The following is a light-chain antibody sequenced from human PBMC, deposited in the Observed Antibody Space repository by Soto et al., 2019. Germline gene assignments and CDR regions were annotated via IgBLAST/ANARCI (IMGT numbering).Light chain of an antibody. CDR1: QSVSSSY. Sequence: EIVLTQSPGTLSLSPGERATLSCRASQSVSSSYLACYQKKPGPAPRLLIYGASSSATGIPDRFSGSWSGTDFTLTISRLEPEGLAVYYCQQSGSPTTFGQGTKVEIK. V-gene: IGKV3-20*01. J-gene: IGKJ1*01. CDR3: QQSGSPTT. CDR2: GAS.